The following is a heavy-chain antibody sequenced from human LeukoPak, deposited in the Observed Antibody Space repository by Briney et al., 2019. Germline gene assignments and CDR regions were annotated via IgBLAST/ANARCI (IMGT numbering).Heavy chain of an antibody. D-gene: IGHD2-21*01. CDR2: ISSSGGTT. V-gene: IGHV3-23*01. J-gene: IGHJ1*01. CDR3: TLVAISKSFYH. CDR1: GFTFGSHI. Sequence: GGSLRLSCAGSGFTFGSHIMNWVRQAPGKGLEWVSAISSSGGTTYYADSVKGRFTVSRDNSKSTLFLQMNSLRAEDTAICYCTLVAISKSFYHWGQGTLATVSS.